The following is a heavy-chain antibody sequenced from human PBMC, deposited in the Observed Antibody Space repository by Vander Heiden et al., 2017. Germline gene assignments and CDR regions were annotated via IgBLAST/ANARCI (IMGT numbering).Heavy chain of an antibody. V-gene: IGHV3-33*01. J-gene: IGHJ4*02. CDR2: IWNDGSKK. Sequence: QVQLVESGGGVVQPGRSLRLSCAASGFTFNHYAMHWFRQAPGKGLGWVAIIWNDGSKKYYAGSVKGRSTISRDNYRNMVYLEMNSLRAEDTAVYYCARDDCTNGVCLDHWGQGTLVTVSS. CDR3: ARDDCTNGVCLDH. CDR1: GFTFNHYA. D-gene: IGHD2-8*01.